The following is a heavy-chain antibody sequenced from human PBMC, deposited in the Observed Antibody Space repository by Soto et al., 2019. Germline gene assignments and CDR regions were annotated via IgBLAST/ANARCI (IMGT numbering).Heavy chain of an antibody. D-gene: IGHD3-3*01. CDR3: TKSKTCLSVTVFGLFIVSDF. CDR2: IRGSGGTT. CDR1: GFAFDNYA. V-gene: IGHV3-23*01. Sequence: GGSLRLSCAASGFAFDNYAMIWVRQAPEKGLKWVSGIRGSGGTTYYADSVKDRFTISRDNSKNTVFLQMNSLRAEDTAVYYCTKSKTCLSVTVFGLFIVSDFWGQGSLVTVSS. J-gene: IGHJ4*02.